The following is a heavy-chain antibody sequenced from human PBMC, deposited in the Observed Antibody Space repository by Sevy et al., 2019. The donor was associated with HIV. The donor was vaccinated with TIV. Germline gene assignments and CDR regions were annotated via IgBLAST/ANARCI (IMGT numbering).Heavy chain of an antibody. J-gene: IGHJ6*02. D-gene: IGHD2-2*01. V-gene: IGHV3-7*03. CDR3: ARDCNSASCLWGLDV. CDR1: GFTFSSYA. Sequence: GGSLRLSCAASGFTFSSYAMHWVRQAPGKGLEWVANIKRDGSEKYYVASVKGRFTISRDNAKNSLYMQMNSLRAEDTAVYYCARDCNSASCLWGLDVWGQGTTVTVSS. CDR2: IKRDGSEK.